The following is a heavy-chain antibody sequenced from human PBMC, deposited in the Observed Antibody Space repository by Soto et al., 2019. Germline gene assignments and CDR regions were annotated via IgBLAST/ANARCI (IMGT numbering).Heavy chain of an antibody. CDR2: IYPGDSDT. CDR1: GYSFTSYW. Sequence: LGESLKISCKGSGYSFTSYWIGWVRQMPGKGLEWMGIIYPGDSDTRYSPSFQGQVTISADESISTAYLQWSSLKASDTAMYYCARHVGFWSGYYMYYYYYMDVWGKGTTVTVSS. V-gene: IGHV5-51*01. J-gene: IGHJ6*03. D-gene: IGHD3-3*01. CDR3: ARHVGFWSGYYMYYYYYMDV.